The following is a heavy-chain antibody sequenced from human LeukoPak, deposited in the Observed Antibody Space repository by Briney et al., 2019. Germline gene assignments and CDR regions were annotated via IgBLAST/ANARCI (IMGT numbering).Heavy chain of an antibody. D-gene: IGHD1-26*01. CDR3: ARDPVGAVDY. CDR1: GFTFSSYG. J-gene: IGHJ4*02. Sequence: PGGSLRLSCAASGFTFSSYGMHCVRQAPGKGLEWVAFIRYDGSNKYYADSVKGRVTISRDNSKNTLYLQMNSLRAEDTAVYYCARDPVGAVDYWGQGTLVAVSS. V-gene: IGHV3-30*02. CDR2: IRYDGSNK.